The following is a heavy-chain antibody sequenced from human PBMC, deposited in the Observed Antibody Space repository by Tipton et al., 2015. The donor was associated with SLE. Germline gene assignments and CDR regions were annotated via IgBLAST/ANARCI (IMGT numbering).Heavy chain of an antibody. J-gene: IGHJ4*02. CDR1: GGSISSGGYY. D-gene: IGHD3-10*01. CDR2: IYYSGST. CDR3: ARVSYYGSGSYYPLDY. V-gene: IGHV4-31*03. Sequence: LRLSCTVSGGSISSGGYYWSWIRQHPGKGLEWIGYIYYSGSTYYNPSLKSRVTISVDTSKNQFSLKLSSVTAADTAVYYCARVSYYGSGSYYPLDYWGQGTLVTVSS.